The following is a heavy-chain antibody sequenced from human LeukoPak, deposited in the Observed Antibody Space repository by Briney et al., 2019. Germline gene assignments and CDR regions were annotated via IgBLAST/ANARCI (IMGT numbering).Heavy chain of an antibody. CDR1: GFTFSSYS. J-gene: IGHJ5*02. CDR3: ARAFGLYSNNGEWFDP. Sequence: GGSLRLSCAASGFTFSSYSMHWVRQAPGKGLEWVAFIRFDERNKYYVDSVKGRFTISRDDSKNTLYLQMNSLRTEDTAVYYCARAFGLYSNNGEWFDPWGQGTLVTVSS. V-gene: IGHV3-30*02. D-gene: IGHD3/OR15-3a*01. CDR2: IRFDERNK.